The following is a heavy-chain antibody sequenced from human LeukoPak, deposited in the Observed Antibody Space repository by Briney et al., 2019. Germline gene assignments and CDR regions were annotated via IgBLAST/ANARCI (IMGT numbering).Heavy chain of an antibody. J-gene: IGHJ6*03. CDR3: AKCEGNLYLYYYYYYMDV. CDR2: ISYDGSNK. Sequence: GGSLRLSCAASGFTFSSYAMHWVRQAPGKGLEWVAVISYDGSNKYYADSVKGRFTISRDNSKNTLYLQMNSLRAEDTAVYYCAKCEGNLYLYYYYYYMDVWGKGTTVTVSS. CDR1: GFTFSSYA. D-gene: IGHD4-23*01. V-gene: IGHV3-30-3*02.